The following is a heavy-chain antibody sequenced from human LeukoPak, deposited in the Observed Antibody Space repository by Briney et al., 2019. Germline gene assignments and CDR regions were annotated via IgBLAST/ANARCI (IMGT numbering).Heavy chain of an antibody. CDR3: AKSTRGYSSSWYSPFDY. Sequence: VLSGSGDTTYYADSVKGRFTISRDNSNNTLYLQMNSLRAEDTALYYCAKSTRGYSSSWYSPFDYWGQGTLVTVSS. V-gene: IGHV3-23*01. CDR2: LSGSGDTT. J-gene: IGHJ4*02. D-gene: IGHD6-13*01.